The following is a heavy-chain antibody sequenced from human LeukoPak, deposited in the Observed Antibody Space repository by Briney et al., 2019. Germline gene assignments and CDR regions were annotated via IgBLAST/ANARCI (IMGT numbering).Heavy chain of an antibody. Sequence: GGSLRLSCAVSGITLSNYGMSWVRQAPGKGLEWVAGLSGSGGGTNYADSVQGRFTISRDNPKKTLYLQMNSLRAEDTAVYFCAKRGVVIRVFLVGFHKEAYYFDSWGQGALVTVSS. CDR1: GITLSNYG. CDR3: AKRGVVIRVFLVGFHKEAYYFDS. V-gene: IGHV3-23*01. CDR2: LSGSGGGT. J-gene: IGHJ4*02. D-gene: IGHD3-10*01.